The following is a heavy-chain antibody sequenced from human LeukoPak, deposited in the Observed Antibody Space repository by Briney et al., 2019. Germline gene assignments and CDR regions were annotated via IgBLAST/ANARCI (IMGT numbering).Heavy chain of an antibody. D-gene: IGHD5-12*01. V-gene: IGHV4-34*01. CDR1: GGSFSGYY. Sequence: SETLSLTCAVYGGSFSGYYWSWIRQPPGKGLEWIGEINHSGSTNYNPSLKSRVTISVDTSKNQFSLKLSSVTAADTAVYYCARGGIVATALLDNWFDPWGQGTLVTVSS. J-gene: IGHJ5*02. CDR3: ARGGIVATALLDNWFDP. CDR2: INHSGST.